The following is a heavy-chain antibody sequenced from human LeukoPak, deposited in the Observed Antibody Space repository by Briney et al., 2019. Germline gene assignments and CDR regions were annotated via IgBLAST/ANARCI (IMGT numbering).Heavy chain of an antibody. D-gene: IGHD6-19*01. CDR3: ARGVIAVAGPIDY. CDR2: ISHSGIA. J-gene: IGHJ4*02. Sequence: TSETLSLTCTVSGGSISSSNWWNWVRQPPGKGLEWIGEISHSGIANYNPSLRSRVTFSVDKSKNQFSLSLRSMTAADTAVYYCARGVIAVAGPIDYWGQGTLVTVSS. V-gene: IGHV4-4*02. CDR1: GGSISSSNW.